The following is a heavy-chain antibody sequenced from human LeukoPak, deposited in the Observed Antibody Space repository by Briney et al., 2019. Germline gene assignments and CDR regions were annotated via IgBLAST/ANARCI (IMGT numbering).Heavy chain of an antibody. J-gene: IGHJ4*02. D-gene: IGHD3-10*01. CDR2: INPSGGST. V-gene: IGHV1-46*01. CDR1: GYTFTSYY. CDR3: ARVGLWFGELSLYYFDY. Sequence: ASVKVSCKASGYTFTSYYMHWVRQAPGQGLEWMGIINPSGGSTSYAQKLQGRVTMTTDTSTSTAYMELRSLRSDDTAVYYCARVGLWFGELSLYYFDYWGQGTLVTVSS.